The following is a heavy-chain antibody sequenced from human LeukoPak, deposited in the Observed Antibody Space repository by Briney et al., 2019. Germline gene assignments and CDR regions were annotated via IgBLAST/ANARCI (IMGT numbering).Heavy chain of an antibody. Sequence: ASVMVSCKASGYTFTTFGINWVRQAPGQGLEWMGWISTYDGGTNYAQKFRDRVTMLRDTSTSTAYMELRSLRSDDTAVYYCARDQPRRGPGNHDYWGQGTLVIVSS. V-gene: IGHV1-18*01. CDR3: ARDQPRRGPGNHDY. CDR1: GYTFTTFG. D-gene: IGHD1-26*01. CDR2: ISTYDGGT. J-gene: IGHJ4*02.